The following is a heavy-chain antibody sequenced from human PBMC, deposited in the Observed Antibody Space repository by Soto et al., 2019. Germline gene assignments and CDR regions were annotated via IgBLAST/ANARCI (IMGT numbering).Heavy chain of an antibody. J-gene: IGHJ4*02. D-gene: IGHD5-12*01. Sequence: GASVKVSCKASGYTFTSYGISWVRQAPGQGLEWMGMISPCGGRTSYAQKFQGRVTMTRDTSTSTVYMELSSLRSEDTAVYYCARDRDEYSGYDFVDYWGQGTLVTVSS. CDR2: ISPCGGRT. V-gene: IGHV1-46*03. CDR3: ARDRDEYSGYDFVDY. CDR1: GYTFTSYG.